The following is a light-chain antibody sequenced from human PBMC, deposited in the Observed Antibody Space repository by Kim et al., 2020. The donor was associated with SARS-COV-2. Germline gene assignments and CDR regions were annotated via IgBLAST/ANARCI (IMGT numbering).Light chain of an antibody. J-gene: IGKJ4*01. CDR3: QQYGSSPLT. V-gene: IGKV3-20*01. CDR2: GAS. Sequence: SPGERATLSCRASQSVSSSYLAWYQQKPGQAPRLFIYGASSRAIGIPDRFSGSGSGTDFTLTISRLEPEDFAVYYCQQYGSSPLTFGGGTKVDIK. CDR1: QSVSSSY.